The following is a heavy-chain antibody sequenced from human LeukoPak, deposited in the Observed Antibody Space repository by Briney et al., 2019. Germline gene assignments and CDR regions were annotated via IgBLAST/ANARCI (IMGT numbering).Heavy chain of an antibody. Sequence: GGSLRLSCAASGFIFSNYAMHWVRQAPGKGLEWVAYIRYDGSRKYYADSVNGRFTISRDNSKNTLYLQVHSLRGEDTAVYYCATETPDTSGSKLDYWGQGTLVTVSS. CDR2: IRYDGSRK. V-gene: IGHV3-30*02. D-gene: IGHD3-22*01. CDR1: GFIFSNYA. CDR3: ATETPDTSGSKLDY. J-gene: IGHJ4*02.